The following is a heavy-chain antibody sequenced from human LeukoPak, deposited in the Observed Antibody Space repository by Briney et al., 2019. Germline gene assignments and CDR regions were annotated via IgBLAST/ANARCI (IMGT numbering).Heavy chain of an antibody. V-gene: IGHV3-74*01. CDR3: ARGYYSSSRFDS. CDR1: GFPFSNYW. CDR2: VNSDGSNT. D-gene: IGHD6-13*01. J-gene: IGHJ4*02. Sequence: PGGSLRLSCAASGFPFSNYWMHWVRQAPGKGLVWVSRVNSDGSNTNYADSVNDRFTISRDNAENTLYMRMNSLRPEDTAVYYCARGYYSSSRFDSWGQGTLVTVSS.